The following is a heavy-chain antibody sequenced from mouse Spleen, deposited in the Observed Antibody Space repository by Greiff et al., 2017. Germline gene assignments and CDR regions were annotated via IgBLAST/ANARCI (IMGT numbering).Heavy chain of an antibody. V-gene: IGHV3-6*01. CDR2: ISYDGSN. CDR3: ARSGRYFDV. CDR1: GYSITSGYY. J-gene: IGHJ1*03. D-gene: IGHD4-1*01. Sequence: VQLKESGPGLVKPSQSLSLTCSVTGYSITSGYYWNWIRQFPGNKLEWMGYISYDGSNNYNPSLKNRISITRDTSKNQFFLKLNSVTTEDTATYYCARSGRYFDVWGTGTTVTVSS.